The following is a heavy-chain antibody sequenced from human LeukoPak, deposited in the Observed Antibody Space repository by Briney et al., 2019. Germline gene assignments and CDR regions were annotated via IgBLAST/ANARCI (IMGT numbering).Heavy chain of an antibody. CDR2: IKQEGSEK. V-gene: IGHV3-7*01. CDR1: RFIFSNYW. CDR3: TRVDYYDSSGYYYEYYFDY. D-gene: IGHD3-22*01. J-gene: IGHJ4*02. Sequence: PGGSLRLSCAASRFIFSNYWMNWVRQAPGKGLECVANIKQEGSEKNYVDSGKGRFTISRDNAENSLYLEMNSLRPEDTAVYYCTRVDYYDSSGYYYEYYFDYWGQGTLVTVSS.